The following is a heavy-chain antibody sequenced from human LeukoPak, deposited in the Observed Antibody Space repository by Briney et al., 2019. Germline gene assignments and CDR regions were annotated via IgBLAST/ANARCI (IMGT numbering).Heavy chain of an antibody. CDR2: IYHSGGT. CDR3: ARAADSSSSYYYYYYMDV. V-gene: IGHV4-38-2*02. CDR1: GYSINSGYT. J-gene: IGHJ6*03. Sequence: SETLSLTCTVSGYSINSGYTWGWIRQPPGKGLEWIGNIYHSGGTYYNPSLTSRVTISVDTSKNQFSLKLTSVTAADTSVYYCARAADSSSSYYYYYYMDVWGKGTKVTVSS. D-gene: IGHD6-6*01.